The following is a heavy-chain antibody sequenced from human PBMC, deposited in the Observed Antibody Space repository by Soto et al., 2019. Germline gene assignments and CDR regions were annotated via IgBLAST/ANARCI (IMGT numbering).Heavy chain of an antibody. D-gene: IGHD1-26*01. CDR2: IYNSDST. CDR3: AKSLTVGASGPEY. J-gene: IGHJ4*02. CDR1: GFTVSTRR. Sequence: EVQRVESGGGLVQPGRSLRLSCAASGFTVSTRRMSWVRQTPGEGLEWISVIYNSDSTYYADSVKGRSTVSRDNSKNTLFLQMNSLRAEDTAVYYCAKSLTVGASGPEYWGQGTLVTVSS. V-gene: IGHV3-66*01.